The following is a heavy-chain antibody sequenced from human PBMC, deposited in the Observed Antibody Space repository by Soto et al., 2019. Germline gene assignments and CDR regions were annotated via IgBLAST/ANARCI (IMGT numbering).Heavy chain of an antibody. Sequence: SETLSLTCSVSGTSVSNYYWSWIRQPAGKGLEHIGRIYTSGSTSYNPSLKSRVTMSMDTSQTQIYLNLTSVTAADTAVYYCARGGIQLSYAFDYWGQGILVTVS. D-gene: IGHD5-18*01. CDR1: GTSVSNYY. J-gene: IGHJ4*02. CDR2: IYTSGST. V-gene: IGHV4-4*07. CDR3: ARGGIQLSYAFDY.